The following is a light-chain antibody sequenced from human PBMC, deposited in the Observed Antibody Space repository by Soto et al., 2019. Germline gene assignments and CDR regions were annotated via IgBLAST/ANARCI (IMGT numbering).Light chain of an antibody. CDR3: QQYYSYPTGT. V-gene: IGKV1-8*01. CDR1: QGISSY. Sequence: AIRMTQSPSSLSASTGDRVTITCRASQGISSYLAWYQQKPGKAPKLLIYAASTLQSGVPSRFSGSGSGTDFTLTISCLQSEEFATYYCQQYYSYPTGTFGQGTKVDIK. J-gene: IGKJ1*01. CDR2: AAS.